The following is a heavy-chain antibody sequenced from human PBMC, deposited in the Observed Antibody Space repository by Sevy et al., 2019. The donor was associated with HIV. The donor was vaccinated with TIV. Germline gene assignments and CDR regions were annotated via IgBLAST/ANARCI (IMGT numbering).Heavy chain of an antibody. V-gene: IGHV1-69*13. Sequence: ASVKVSCKASGGTFSSYAISWVRQAPGQGLKWMGEIIPIFGTANYAQKFQGRVTITADESTSTAYMELSSLRSEDTAVYYCARRRFLDHAFDIWGQGTMVTVSS. CDR2: IIPIFGTA. D-gene: IGHD3-3*01. J-gene: IGHJ3*02. CDR1: GGTFSSYA. CDR3: ARRRFLDHAFDI.